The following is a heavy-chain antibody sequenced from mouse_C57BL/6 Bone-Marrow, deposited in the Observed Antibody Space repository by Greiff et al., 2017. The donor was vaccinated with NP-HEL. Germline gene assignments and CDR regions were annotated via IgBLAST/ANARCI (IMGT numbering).Heavy chain of an antibody. CDR3: ASPYGYEGYFDV. D-gene: IGHD2-2*01. Sequence: EVHLVESGGGLVQPGGSLKLSCAASGFTFSDYYMYWVRQTPEKRLEWVAYISNGGGSTYYPDTVKGRFTISRDNAKNTLYLQMSRLKSEDTAMYYCASPYGYEGYFDVWGTGTTVTVSS. J-gene: IGHJ1*03. CDR1: GFTFSDYY. CDR2: ISNGGGST. V-gene: IGHV5-12*01.